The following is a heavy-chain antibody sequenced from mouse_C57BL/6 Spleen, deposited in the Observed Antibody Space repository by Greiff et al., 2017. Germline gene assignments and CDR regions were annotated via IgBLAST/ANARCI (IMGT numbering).Heavy chain of an antibody. CDR3: ARGYYRSRGYFDY. Sequence: VQLQQPGAELVKPGASVKMSCKASGYTFTSYWITWVKQRPGQGLEWIGDIYPGSGSTNYNEKFKSKATLTVDTSSSTAYMQLSSLTSEDSAVYYCARGYYRSRGYFDYWGQGTTLTVSS. CDR1: GYTFTSYW. CDR2: IYPGSGST. D-gene: IGHD1-1*01. J-gene: IGHJ2*01. V-gene: IGHV1-55*01.